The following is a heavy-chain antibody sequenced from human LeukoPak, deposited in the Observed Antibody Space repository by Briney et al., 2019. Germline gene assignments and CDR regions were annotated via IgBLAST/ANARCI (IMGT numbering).Heavy chain of an antibody. CDR3: AIGNYYDSSGPDFDY. Sequence: GASVKVSCKASGYIFTNFGISWVRQARGQGLEWMGWISGYNGNTKYVQKLQGRVTMTTDTSTSTAYMELRSLRSDDTAVYYCAIGNYYDSSGPDFDYWGQGTLVTVSS. V-gene: IGHV1-18*01. CDR1: GYIFTNFG. D-gene: IGHD3-22*01. J-gene: IGHJ4*02. CDR2: ISGYNGNT.